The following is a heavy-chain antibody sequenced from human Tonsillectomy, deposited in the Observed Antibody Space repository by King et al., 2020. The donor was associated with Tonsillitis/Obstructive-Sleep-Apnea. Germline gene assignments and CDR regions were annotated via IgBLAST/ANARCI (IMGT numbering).Heavy chain of an antibody. Sequence: QLVQSGAEVKKPGSSVKVSCKASGGTFSSYAISWVLQAPGQGLELMGGVIPIFGTANYAQKFQGRVTITADESTSTAYRELSSLRSEDTAVYYCARGGIVLVVYEPYGIWFDPWGQGTLVTVSS. D-gene: IGHD2-8*02. CDR1: GGTFSSYA. CDR3: ARGGIVLVVYEPYGIWFDP. V-gene: IGHV1-69*01. J-gene: IGHJ5*02. CDR2: VIPIFGTA.